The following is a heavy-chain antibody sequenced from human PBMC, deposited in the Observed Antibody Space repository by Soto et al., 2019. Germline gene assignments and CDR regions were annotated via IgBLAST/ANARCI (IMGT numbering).Heavy chain of an antibody. CDR1: GYTFTSYD. V-gene: IGHV1-8*01. CDR3: ARVTTVGDTRRYGYYYYGMDG. CDR2: MNPNSGNT. D-gene: IGHD5-18*01. Sequence: ASVKVSCKASGYTFTSYDINWVRQATGQGLEWMGWMNPNSGNTGYAQKFQGRVTMTRNTSISTAYMELSSLRSEDTAVYYCARVTTVGDTRRYGYYYYGMDGWGQGTTVTVSS. J-gene: IGHJ6*02.